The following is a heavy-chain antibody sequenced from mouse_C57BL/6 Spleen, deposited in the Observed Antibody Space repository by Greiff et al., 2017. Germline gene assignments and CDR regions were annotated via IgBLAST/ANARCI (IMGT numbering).Heavy chain of an antibody. CDR3: ARGGARDTDD. CDR1: GYTFTSYW. J-gene: IGHJ2*01. CDR2: IDPSDSET. Sequence: QVQLQQPGAELVRPGSSVKLSCKASGYTFTSYWMHWVKQRPIQGLEWIGNIDPSDSETHYNQKFKDKATLTVDKSSSTAYMQLSSLTSEDSAVYCCARGGARDTDDWGQGTTLTVSS. V-gene: IGHV1-52*01. D-gene: IGHD3-1*01.